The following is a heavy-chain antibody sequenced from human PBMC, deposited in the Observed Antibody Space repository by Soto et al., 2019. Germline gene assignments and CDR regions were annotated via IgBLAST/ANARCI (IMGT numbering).Heavy chain of an antibody. J-gene: IGHJ3*02. CDR1: GGSLNSYY. CDR2: IFTSGST. V-gene: IGHV4-4*07. D-gene: IGHD6-13*01. Sequence: QVQLQESGPGLVKPSETLSLTCTVSGGSLNSYYWTWIRQPAGKGLEWIGRIFTSGSTNNNPSLKSRVTMSVDTSKNQFSLKLSSVTAADTAVYYCAAYNSTLGTFDIWGQGTIVTVSS. CDR3: AAYNSTLGTFDI.